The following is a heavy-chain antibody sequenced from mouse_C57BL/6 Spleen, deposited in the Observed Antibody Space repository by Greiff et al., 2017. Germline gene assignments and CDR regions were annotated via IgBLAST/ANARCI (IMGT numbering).Heavy chain of an antibody. Sequence: QVQLQQSGAELVKPGASVKMSCKASGYTFTTYPIEWMKQNHGKSLEWIGNFHPYNDDTKYNEKFKGKATLTVEKSSSTVYLELSLLTSDYSAVYYCARRDTTVGYWYFDVWGTGTTVTVSS. CDR3: ARRDTTVGYWYFDV. V-gene: IGHV1-47*01. J-gene: IGHJ1*03. CDR1: GYTFTTYP. D-gene: IGHD1-1*01. CDR2: FHPYNDDT.